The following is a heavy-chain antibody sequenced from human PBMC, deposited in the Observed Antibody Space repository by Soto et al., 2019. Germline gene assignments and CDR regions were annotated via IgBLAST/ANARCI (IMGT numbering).Heavy chain of an antibody. D-gene: IGHD3-16*01. CDR1: GFTFSSYA. V-gene: IGHV3-23*01. CDR3: AKDRAYDYIWGSYGLKNWFDP. Sequence: GESLKISCAASGFTFSSYAMSWVRQAPGKGLEWVSAISGSGGSTYYADSVKGRFTISRDNSKNTLYLQMNSLRAEDTAVYYCAKDRAYDYIWGSYGLKNWFDPWGQGTLVTVSS. CDR2: ISGSGGST. J-gene: IGHJ5*02.